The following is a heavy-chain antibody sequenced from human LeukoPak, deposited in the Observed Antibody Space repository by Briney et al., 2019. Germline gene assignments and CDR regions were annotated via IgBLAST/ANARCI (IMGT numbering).Heavy chain of an antibody. Sequence: PSETLSLTCTVSGGSISSSSYYWGWIRQPPGKGLEWIGSIYYSGSTYYNPSLKSRVTISVDTSKNQFSLKLSSVTAADTAVYYCARHAVKRYYYYYYYMDVWGKGTTVTISS. D-gene: IGHD1-1*01. CDR2: IYYSGST. V-gene: IGHV4-39*01. CDR1: GGSISSSSYY. J-gene: IGHJ6*03. CDR3: ARHAVKRYYYYYYYMDV.